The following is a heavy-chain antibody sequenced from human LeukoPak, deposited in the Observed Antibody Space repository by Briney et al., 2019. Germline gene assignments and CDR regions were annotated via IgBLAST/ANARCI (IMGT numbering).Heavy chain of an antibody. CDR3: ASQPVGATTQFDY. D-gene: IGHD1-26*01. V-gene: IGHV1-18*01. J-gene: IGHJ4*02. Sequence: ASVKVSCKASGYTFTSYCISWVRQAPGQGLEWIGWISAYNGNTNYAQKLQGRVTMTTHTSTSTAYMELRSLRSDDTAVYYCASQPVGATTQFDYWGQGTLVTVSS. CDR2: ISAYNGNT. CDR1: GYTFTSYC.